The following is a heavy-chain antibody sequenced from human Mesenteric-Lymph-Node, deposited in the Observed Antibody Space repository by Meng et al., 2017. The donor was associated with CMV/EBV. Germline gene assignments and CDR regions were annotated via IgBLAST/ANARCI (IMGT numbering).Heavy chain of an antibody. Sequence: CRCSGYSITSYWIAWVRQMPGKGLEWMGIIYPGDSDTRYSPSFQGQVTISADKSISTAYLQWSSLKASDTAMYYCARRVNSGYDWVNWGQGTLVTVSS. CDR2: IYPGDSDT. CDR3: ARRVNSGYDWVN. J-gene: IGHJ4*02. D-gene: IGHD5-12*01. CDR1: GYSITSYW. V-gene: IGHV5-51*01.